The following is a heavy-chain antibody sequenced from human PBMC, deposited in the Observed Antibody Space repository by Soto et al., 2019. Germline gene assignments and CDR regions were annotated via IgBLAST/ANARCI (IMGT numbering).Heavy chain of an antibody. CDR1: GFTFGDYA. CDR2: IRSKAYGGTT. J-gene: IGHJ4*02. V-gene: IGHV3-49*04. CDR3: PRDKMLRSTSCFYFDY. D-gene: IGHD2-2*01. Sequence: GGSLKLSDRASGFTFGDYAMSWVHQAPGKGLEWVGFIRSKAYGGTTEYAASVKDRFKISRDDSKSIAYLQMNSLKTEDTAVYYCPRDKMLRSTSCFYFDYLGQGTMVTVSS.